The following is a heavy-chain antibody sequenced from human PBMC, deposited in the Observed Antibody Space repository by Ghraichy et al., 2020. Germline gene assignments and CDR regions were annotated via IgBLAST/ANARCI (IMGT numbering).Heavy chain of an antibody. V-gene: IGHV3-30-3*01. CDR3: ANHPSGSGARYYYYYYGMDV. CDR2: ISYDGSNK. J-gene: IGHJ6*02. CDR1: GFTFSSYA. D-gene: IGHD3-10*01. Sequence: GGSLRLSCAASGFTFSSYAMHWVRQAPGKGLEWVAVISYDGSNKYYADSVKGRFTISRDNSKNTLYLQMNSLGAEDPAVYYCANHPSGSGARYYYYYYGMDVWGQGTTVTVSS.